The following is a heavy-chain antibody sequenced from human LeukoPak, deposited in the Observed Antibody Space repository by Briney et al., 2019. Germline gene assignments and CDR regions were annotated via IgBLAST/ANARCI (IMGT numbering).Heavy chain of an antibody. V-gene: IGHV1-2*02. Sequence: GASVKVSCKASGYTFTGYYMHWVRQAPGQGLEWMGWINPNSGGTNYAQKFQGRVTMTRDTSISTAYMELSRLRSDDTAVYYCARVTRVYDFWSGYLLYWGQGTLVTVSS. D-gene: IGHD3-3*01. CDR2: INPNSGGT. J-gene: IGHJ4*02. CDR3: ARVTRVYDFWSGYLLY. CDR1: GYTFTGYY.